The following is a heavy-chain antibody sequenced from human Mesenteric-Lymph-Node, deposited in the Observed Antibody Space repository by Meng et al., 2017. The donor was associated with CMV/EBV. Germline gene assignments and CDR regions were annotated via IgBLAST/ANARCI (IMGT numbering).Heavy chain of an antibody. D-gene: IGHD2-2*02. CDR2: IIPILGIA. J-gene: IGHJ6*02. Sequence: SVKVSCKASGGTFSSYAISWVRQAPGQGLEWMGGIIPILGIANYAQKFQGRVTITADKSTSTAYMELSSLISEDTAVYYCASRGRFGYCSSTSCYTGGGYYYGMDVWGQGTTVTVSS. CDR1: GGTFSSYA. V-gene: IGHV1-69*10. CDR3: ASRGRFGYCSSTSCYTGGGYYYGMDV.